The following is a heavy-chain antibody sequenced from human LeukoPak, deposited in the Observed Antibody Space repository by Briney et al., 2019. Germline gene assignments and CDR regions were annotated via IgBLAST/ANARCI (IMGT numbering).Heavy chain of an antibody. CDR3: AKDPGVYSGSYP. D-gene: IGHD1-26*01. V-gene: IGHV3-30*18. J-gene: IGHJ5*02. CDR2: ISYDGSNK. CDR1: GVTFSSYG. Sequence: GRSLRLSCAASGVTFSSYGMHWVRQAPGKGLEWVAVISYDGSNKYYADSVKGRFTISRDNSKNTLYLQMNSLRAEDTAVYYCAKDPGVYSGSYPWGQGTLVTVSS.